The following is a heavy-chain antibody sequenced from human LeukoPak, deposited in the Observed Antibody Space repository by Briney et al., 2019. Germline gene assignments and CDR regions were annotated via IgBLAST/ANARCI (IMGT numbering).Heavy chain of an antibody. J-gene: IGHJ4*02. V-gene: IGHV3-73*01. CDR3: IIGDGYPEGHYLDY. CDR1: GFTFSGFA. CDR2: IRNKANNYAT. D-gene: IGHD5-24*01. Sequence: GGSLRLSCAASGFTFSGFAIHWVRQASGKGLEWVGRIRNKANNYATGYAPSMKGRFTISRDESKNTAYLQMNSLKTEDTAVYYCIIGDGYPEGHYLDYWGQGTLVTVSS.